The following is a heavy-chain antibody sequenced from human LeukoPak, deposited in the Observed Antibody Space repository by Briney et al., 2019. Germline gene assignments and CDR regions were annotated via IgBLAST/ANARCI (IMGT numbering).Heavy chain of an antibody. Sequence: GRSLRLSCAASGFTFDDYAMHWVRQAPGKGLEWVSGISWSSGSIVYADSVKGRFTISRDNAKNSLYLQMNSLRAEDMALYYCAKATPGIAVAGSFDYWGQGTLVTVSS. J-gene: IGHJ4*02. CDR1: GFTFDDYA. V-gene: IGHV3-9*03. CDR3: AKATPGIAVAGSFDY. D-gene: IGHD6-19*01. CDR2: ISWSSGSI.